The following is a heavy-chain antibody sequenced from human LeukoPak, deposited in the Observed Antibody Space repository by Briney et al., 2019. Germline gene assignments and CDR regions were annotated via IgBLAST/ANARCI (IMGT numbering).Heavy chain of an antibody. CDR2: IKSKTDGGTT. Sequence: PGGSLRLSCAASGFTFSNAWMSWVRQAPGKGLEWVGRIKSKTDGGTTDYAAPVKGRFTISRDDSKNTLYLQMNSLKTEDTAVYYCTTVRRTYFDWPRVPPGAFDIWGQGTMVTVSS. D-gene: IGHD3-9*01. J-gene: IGHJ3*02. CDR3: TTVRRTYFDWPRVPPGAFDI. CDR1: GFTFSNAW. V-gene: IGHV3-15*01.